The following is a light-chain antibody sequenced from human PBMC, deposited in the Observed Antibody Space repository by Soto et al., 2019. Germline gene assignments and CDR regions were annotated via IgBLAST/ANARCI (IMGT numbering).Light chain of an antibody. CDR1: QSISSW. CDR3: QHSWA. V-gene: IGKV1-5*01. J-gene: IGKJ1*01. CDR2: DAS. Sequence: DIQMTQSPSTLSASVGDRVTITCRDSQSISSWLAWYQQKPGKAPKLLIYDASSLESGVPSRFSGSGSGTEFTLTISSLQPDDFATYYCQHSWAFGQGTKVEIK.